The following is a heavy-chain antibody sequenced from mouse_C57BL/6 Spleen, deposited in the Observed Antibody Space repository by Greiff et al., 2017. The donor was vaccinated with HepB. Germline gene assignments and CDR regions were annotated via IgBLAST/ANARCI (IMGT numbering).Heavy chain of an antibody. D-gene: IGHD3-2*02. Sequence: VQLQQPGAELVRPGSSVKLSCKASGYTFTSYWMHWVKQRPIQGLEWIGNIDPSDSETHYNQKFKDKATLTVDKSSSTAYMQLSSLTSEDSAVYYCARRRTAQGYYFDYWGQGTTLTVSS. V-gene: IGHV1-52*01. J-gene: IGHJ2*01. CDR2: IDPSDSET. CDR1: GYTFTSYW. CDR3: ARRRTAQGYYFDY.